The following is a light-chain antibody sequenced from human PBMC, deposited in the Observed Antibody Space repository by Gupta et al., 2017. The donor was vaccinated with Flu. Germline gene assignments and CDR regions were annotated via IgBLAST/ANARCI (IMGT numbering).Light chain of an antibody. CDR2: EGG. V-gene: IGLV2-23*01. CDR3: CSYAGSRIYV. CDR1: SSNVGGNNL. J-gene: IGLJ1*01. Sequence: QSALTQPTSVSGSLGQSISISCTGSSSNVGGNNLVYWYQHLPGKAPKLLISEGGKRPSGISNRFSGSRSGNTASLTISGLQAEDEADYYCCSYAGSRIYVFGTGTRVIVI.